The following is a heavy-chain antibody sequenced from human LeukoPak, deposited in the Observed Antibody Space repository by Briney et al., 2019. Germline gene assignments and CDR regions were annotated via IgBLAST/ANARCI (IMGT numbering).Heavy chain of an antibody. CDR3: ARAVGVGRGTYFDL. J-gene: IGHJ2*01. D-gene: IGHD1-1*01. V-gene: IGHV4-39*01. CDR1: GGSTSSSDYY. Sequence: SETLSLTCTVSGGSTSSSDYYWGWIRQPPDEGLEWIASIRYSANTYYNPSLKSRVTISVDTSKNQFSLKLNSVTAADTAVYYCARAVGVGRGTYFDLWGRGTLVTVSS. CDR2: IRYSANT.